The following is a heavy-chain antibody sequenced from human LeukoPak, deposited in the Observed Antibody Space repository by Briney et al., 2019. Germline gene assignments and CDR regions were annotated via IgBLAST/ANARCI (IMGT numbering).Heavy chain of an antibody. V-gene: IGHV1-46*01. CDR3: AREQGFTYCSGGSCYPGDAFDI. CDR2: LNPSGGST. Sequence: ASVKVSCKASGYTFTNYYMHWVRQAPGQGLEWMGVLNPSGGSTRYAQKLQGRVTMTTDTSTSTAYMELRSLRSDDTAVYYCAREQGFTYCSGGSCYPGDAFDIWGQGTMVTVSS. J-gene: IGHJ3*02. CDR1: GYTFTNYY. D-gene: IGHD2-15*01.